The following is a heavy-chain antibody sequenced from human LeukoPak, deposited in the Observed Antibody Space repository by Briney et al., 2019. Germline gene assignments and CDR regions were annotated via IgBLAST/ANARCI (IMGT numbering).Heavy chain of an antibody. J-gene: IGHJ5*02. CDR2: ISSSSTI. CDR3: ARSPYSSSWYGLVDP. V-gene: IGHV3-48*04. Sequence: GGSLRPSCAASGFTFSSYSMNWVRQAPGKGLEWVSYISSSSTIYYADSVKGRFTISRDNAKNSLYLQMNSLRAEDTAVYYCARSPYSSSWYGLVDPWGQGTLVTVSS. D-gene: IGHD6-13*01. CDR1: GFTFSSYS.